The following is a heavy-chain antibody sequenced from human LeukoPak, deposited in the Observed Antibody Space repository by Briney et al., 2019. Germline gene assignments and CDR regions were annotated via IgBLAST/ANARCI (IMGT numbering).Heavy chain of an antibody. V-gene: IGHV4-4*07. D-gene: IGHD2-2*02. J-gene: IGHJ6*02. CDR3: ARDGDCSSTSCYKRPGFGYYYYGMDA. CDR2: IYTSGST. Sequence: SETLSLTCTVSGGSISSYYWSWIRQPAGKGLEWIGRIYTSGSTNYNPSLKSRVTMSVDTSKNQFSLKLGSVAAADTAVYYCARDGDCSSTSCYKRPGFGYYYYGMDAWGQGTTVTVSS. CDR1: GGSISSYY.